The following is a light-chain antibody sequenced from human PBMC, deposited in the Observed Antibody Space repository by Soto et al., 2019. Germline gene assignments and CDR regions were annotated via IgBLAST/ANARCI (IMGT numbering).Light chain of an antibody. CDR3: QHYDHLPPFT. Sequence: DIQMTQSPSSLSASVGDRVTITCQVSQDIRKYLSWYQQKPGRAPKLLIYGASNLETGVPSRFSGSGYGSDFTFTISSLQPEDVATYYCQHYDHLPPFTFGPGTKVAVK. J-gene: IGKJ3*01. CDR2: GAS. V-gene: IGKV1-33*01. CDR1: QDIRKY.